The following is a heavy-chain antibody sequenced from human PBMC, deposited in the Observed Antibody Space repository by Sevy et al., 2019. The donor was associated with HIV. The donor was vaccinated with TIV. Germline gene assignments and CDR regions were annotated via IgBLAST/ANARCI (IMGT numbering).Heavy chain of an antibody. CDR3: ARVFGSSNYFDY. Sequence: SETLSLTCAVSGYSISSGYYWGWIRQPPGKGLEWIGSIYHSGSTYYNPSLKSRVTISVDTSKNQFSLKLSSVTAADTAVYYWARVFGSSNYFDYWGQGTLVTVSS. CDR2: IYHSGST. V-gene: IGHV4-38-2*01. J-gene: IGHJ4*02. CDR1: GYSISSGYY. D-gene: IGHD6-6*01.